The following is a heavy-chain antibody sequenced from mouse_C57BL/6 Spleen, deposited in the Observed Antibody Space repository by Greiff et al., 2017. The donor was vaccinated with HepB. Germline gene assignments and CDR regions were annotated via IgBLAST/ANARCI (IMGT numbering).Heavy chain of an antibody. CDR3: AREDSNAPYAMDY. CDR1: GYSFTGYY. Sequence: EVQLQESGPELVKPGASVKISCKASGYSFTGYYMNWVKQSPEKSLEWIGEINPSTGGTTYNQKFKPKATLTVDKSSSTAYMQLKSLTSEDSAVYYCAREDSNAPYAMDYWGQGTSVTVSS. V-gene: IGHV1-42*01. J-gene: IGHJ4*01. CDR2: INPSTGGT. D-gene: IGHD2-5*01.